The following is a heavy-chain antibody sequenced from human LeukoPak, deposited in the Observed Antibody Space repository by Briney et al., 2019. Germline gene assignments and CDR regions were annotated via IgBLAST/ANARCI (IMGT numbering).Heavy chain of an antibody. D-gene: IGHD6-25*01. CDR3: ARRLSAAGRWD. Sequence: SETLSLTCGVFGGSFSGFYWNWIRQPPGKGLEWIGEVNHIGVTNYNPSLKSRVTMSVDTSMDQFSLQLTSVTAAGTAVYFCARRLSAAGRWDWGQGTLVTVSS. CDR2: VNHIGVT. J-gene: IGHJ4*02. V-gene: IGHV4-34*01. CDR1: GGSFSGFY.